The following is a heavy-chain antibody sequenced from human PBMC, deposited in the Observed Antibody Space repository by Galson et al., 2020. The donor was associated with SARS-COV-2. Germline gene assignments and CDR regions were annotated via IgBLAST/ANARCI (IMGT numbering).Heavy chain of an antibody. D-gene: IGHD5-18*01. Sequence: GGSLRLSCAASGFSFSNYDMSWVRPAPGKGLEWVSSISRSGAGKFYADSVRGRFTISRDNSKNTLSLQMDSLRADDTALYYCAKDPGYSYGTYFDYWGQGTLVTVSS. CDR1: GFSFSNYD. CDR2: ISRSGAGK. V-gene: IGHV3-23*01. CDR3: AKDPGYSYGTYFDY. J-gene: IGHJ4*02.